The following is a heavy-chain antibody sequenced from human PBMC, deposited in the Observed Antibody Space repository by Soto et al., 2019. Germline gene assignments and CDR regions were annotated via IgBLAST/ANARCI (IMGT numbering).Heavy chain of an antibody. V-gene: IGHV3-7*03. D-gene: IGHD4-17*01. Sequence: GWSLRLSCAPSVFTFINYWMSWVRQAPGQGLGWVASIKQDGSVKHYVDSVKGRFTISRDNAEKSLHLQMNSLRAEDTAVYYCAKLRGDYTVFDHWGQGARVTVSS. CDR1: VFTFINYW. CDR3: AKLRGDYTVFDH. CDR2: IKQDGSVK. J-gene: IGHJ4*02.